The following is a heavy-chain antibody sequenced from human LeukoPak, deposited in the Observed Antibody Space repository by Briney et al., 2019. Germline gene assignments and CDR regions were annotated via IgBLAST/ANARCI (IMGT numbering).Heavy chain of an antibody. CDR1: GFTFSSYG. Sequence: GGSLRLSCAASGFTFSSYGTHWVRQAPGKGLEWVAVISYDGSNKYYADSVKGRFTISRDSSKNTLYLQMNSLRAEDTAVYYCAKDTMDTVTTSDYYYGMDVWGQGTTVTVSS. CDR2: ISYDGSNK. CDR3: AKDTMDTVTTSDYYYGMDV. D-gene: IGHD4-17*01. V-gene: IGHV3-30*18. J-gene: IGHJ6*02.